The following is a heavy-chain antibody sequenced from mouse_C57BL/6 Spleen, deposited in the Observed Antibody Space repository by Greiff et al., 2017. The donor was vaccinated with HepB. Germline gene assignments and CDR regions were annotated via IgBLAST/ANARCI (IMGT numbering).Heavy chain of an antibody. Sequence: VKVVESGPELVKPGASVKISCKASGYAFSSSWMNWVKQRPGKGLEWIGRIYPGDGDTNYNGKFKGKATLTADKSSSTAYMQLSSLTSEDSAVYFCARGANWDWYFDVWGTGTTVTVSS. J-gene: IGHJ1*03. CDR3: ARGANWDWYFDV. V-gene: IGHV1-82*01. CDR2: IYPGDGDT. D-gene: IGHD4-1*01. CDR1: GYAFSSSW.